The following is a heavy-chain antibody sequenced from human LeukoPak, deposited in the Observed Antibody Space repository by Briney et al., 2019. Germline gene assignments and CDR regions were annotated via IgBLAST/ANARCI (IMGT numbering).Heavy chain of an antibody. CDR1: GFTFSSYG. J-gene: IGHJ4*02. D-gene: IGHD4-23*01. Sequence: PGGSLRLSCAASGFTFSSYGMHWVRQAPGKGLEWVAFIRYDGSNKYYADSVKGRFTISRDNSKNTLYLQMNSLRAEDTAVHYCAKDTDDYGGNIDYWGQGTLVTVSS. CDR3: AKDTDDYGGNIDY. CDR2: IRYDGSNK. V-gene: IGHV3-30*02.